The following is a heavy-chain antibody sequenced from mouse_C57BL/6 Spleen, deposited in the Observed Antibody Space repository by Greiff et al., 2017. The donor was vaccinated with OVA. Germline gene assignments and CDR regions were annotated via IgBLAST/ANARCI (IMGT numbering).Heavy chain of an antibody. V-gene: IGHV1-55*01. D-gene: IGHD2-2*01. J-gene: IGHJ1*03. CDR2: IYPGSGST. CDR1: GYTFTGYW. CDR3: ARRKGGYDGFYWYFDV. Sequence: VQLQQPGAELVKPGASVTMSCKASGYTFTGYWITWVKQRPGQGLEWIGDIYPGSGSTNYNEKFKSKATLTVDTSSSTAYMQLSSLTSEDSAVYYCARRKGGYDGFYWYFDVWGTGTTVTVSS.